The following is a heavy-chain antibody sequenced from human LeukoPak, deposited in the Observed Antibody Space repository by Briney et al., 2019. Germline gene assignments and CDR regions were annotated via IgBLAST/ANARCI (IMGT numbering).Heavy chain of an antibody. Sequence: GGSLRLSCAASGFTLSSYAMSWVRQAPGKGLEWVSATSGSGGSTYDADSVKGRFTISRDNSKNTLYLQMDSLRAEDTAVYYCAKGGDFGYDSSGYLDYWGQGTLVTVSS. D-gene: IGHD3-22*01. CDR3: AKGGDFGYDSSGYLDY. V-gene: IGHV3-23*01. J-gene: IGHJ4*02. CDR2: TSGSGGST. CDR1: GFTLSSYA.